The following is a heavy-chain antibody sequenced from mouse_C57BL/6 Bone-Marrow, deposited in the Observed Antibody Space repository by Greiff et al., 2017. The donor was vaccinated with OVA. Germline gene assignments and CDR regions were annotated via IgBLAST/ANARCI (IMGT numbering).Heavy chain of an antibody. D-gene: IGHD2-3*01. Sequence: VKLQESGAELVRPGASVTLSCKASGYTFTDYEMHWVKQTPVHGLEWIGAIDPETGGTAYNQKFKGKAILTADKSSSTAYMELRSLTSEDSAVYYCTDDGYYWYFDVWGTGTTVTVSS. CDR1: GYTFTDYE. J-gene: IGHJ1*03. CDR3: TDDGYYWYFDV. V-gene: IGHV1-15*01. CDR2: IDPETGGT.